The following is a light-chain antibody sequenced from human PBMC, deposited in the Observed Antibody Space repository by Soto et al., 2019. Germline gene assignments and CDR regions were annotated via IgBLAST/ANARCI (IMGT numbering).Light chain of an antibody. V-gene: IGLV2-14*01. CDR2: EVN. CDR3: SSYTSTSSLEV. J-gene: IGLJ2*01. Sequence: QSALTQPASVSGSPGQSITISCTGSSSDVGGYDYVSWYQQHPGKAPKPMIYEVNNRPSGVSNRFSGSKSGNTASLTISGLQAEDEADYYCSSYTSTSSLEVFGGGTKVTVL. CDR1: SSDVGGYDY.